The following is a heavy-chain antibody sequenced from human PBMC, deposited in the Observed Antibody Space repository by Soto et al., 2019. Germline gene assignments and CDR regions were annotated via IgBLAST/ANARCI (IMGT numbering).Heavy chain of an antibody. CDR1: GFTFSNYG. Sequence: QAQLVESGGGVVQPGRSLRLSCAASGFTFSNYGFHWVRQAPGKGLEWVAVISYDGSHKYYTDSVKGRFTISRDNSKNTVSLQMNNLRPDDTAVYYCAKDSGETHDPPLYNWFDPWGLGTLVTVSS. CDR3: AKDSGETHDPPLYNWFDP. V-gene: IGHV3-30*18. CDR2: ISYDGSHK. J-gene: IGHJ5*02. D-gene: IGHD3-10*01.